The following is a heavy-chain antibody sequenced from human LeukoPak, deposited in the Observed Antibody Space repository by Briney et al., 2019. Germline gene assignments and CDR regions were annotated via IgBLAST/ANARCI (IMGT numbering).Heavy chain of an antibody. V-gene: IGHV4-39*07. CDR2: IYYSGST. CDR3: ARAPSAFDI. Sequence: SETPSLTCTVSGGSISSSSYYWGWIRQPPGKGLEWIGSIYYSGSTYYNPSLKSRVTISVDTSKNQFSLKLSSVTAADTAVYYCARAPSAFDIWGQGTMVTVSS. J-gene: IGHJ3*02. CDR1: GGSISSSSYY.